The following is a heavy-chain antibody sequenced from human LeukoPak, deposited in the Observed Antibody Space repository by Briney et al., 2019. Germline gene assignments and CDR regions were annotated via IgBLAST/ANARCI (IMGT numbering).Heavy chain of an antibody. CDR1: GGSISSYY. Sequence: SETLSLTCTVSGGSISSYYWSWIRQPPGKGPEWIGYIYYSGSTNYNPSLKSRVTISVDTSKNQFSLKLSSVTAADTAVYYCARDQYGSGIFDYWGQGTLVTVSS. D-gene: IGHD2-15*01. CDR3: ARDQYGSGIFDY. CDR2: IYYSGST. V-gene: IGHV4-59*01. J-gene: IGHJ4*02.